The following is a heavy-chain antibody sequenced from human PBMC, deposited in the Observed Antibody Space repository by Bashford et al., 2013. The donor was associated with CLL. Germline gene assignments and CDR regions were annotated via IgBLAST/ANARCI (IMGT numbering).Heavy chain of an antibody. CDR3: ARYRGLPAAVNWFDP. V-gene: IGHV4-61*03. CDR2: IFHNGSS. D-gene: IGHD2-2*01. J-gene: IGHJ5*02. CDR1: GGSISRSSYY. Sequence: SETLSLTCTVSGGSISRSSYYWGWIRQPPGKGLEWIGNIFHNGSSNCNPSLKSRVTISIDTSKNHFSLKLSSVTAADTAVYYCARYRGLPAAVNWFDPWGQGTLVTVSS.